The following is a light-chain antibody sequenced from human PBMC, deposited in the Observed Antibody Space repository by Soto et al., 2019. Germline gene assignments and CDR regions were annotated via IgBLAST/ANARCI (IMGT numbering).Light chain of an antibody. J-gene: IGKJ1*01. Sequence: ETVVTQSPATLSVSPWERSTVSCRASQSINTNLAWYQQRPGQAPRLLIYDASTRATGIPARFSGSGSGTEFTLTISSLQSEDSAVYYCQQYNNWPRTFGQGTKVDIK. V-gene: IGKV3-15*01. CDR3: QQYNNWPRT. CDR1: QSINTN. CDR2: DAS.